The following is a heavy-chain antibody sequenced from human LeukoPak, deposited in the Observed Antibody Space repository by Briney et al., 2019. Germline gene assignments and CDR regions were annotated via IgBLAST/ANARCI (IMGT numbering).Heavy chain of an antibody. CDR3: ARDSGYYAVTTLRPYGMDV. Sequence: SETLSLTCTVSGGSISSSSHYWSWIRQSPGKGLEWIGYIHYSGSVYQSPSLRSRFTMSVDTSKNQFSLQLNSVTAADTAVYYCARDSGYYAVTTLRPYGMDVWGQGTTVTVSS. CDR2: IHYSGSV. D-gene: IGHD4-17*01. J-gene: IGHJ6*02. CDR1: GGSISSSSHY. V-gene: IGHV4-30-4*08.